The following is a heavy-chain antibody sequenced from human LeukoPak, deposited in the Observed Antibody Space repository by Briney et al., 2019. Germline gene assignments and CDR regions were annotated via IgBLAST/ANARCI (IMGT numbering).Heavy chain of an antibody. J-gene: IGHJ4*02. CDR2: IYYSGST. V-gene: IGHV4-59*01. CDR3: ARGESGYDQIDY. Sequence: SETLSLTCTVSGGSISSYYWNWIRQPPGKGLEWIGYIYYSGSTNYNPSLKSRVTISVDTSKNQFSLKLSSVTAADTAVYYCARGESGYDQIDYWGQGTLVTVSS. CDR1: GGSISSYY. D-gene: IGHD5-12*01.